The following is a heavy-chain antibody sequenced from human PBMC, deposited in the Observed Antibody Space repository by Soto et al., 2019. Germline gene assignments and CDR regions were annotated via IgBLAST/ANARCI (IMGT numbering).Heavy chain of an antibody. CDR1: GFTFTSSA. CDR3: AADSRLDLDAFDI. Sequence: ASVKVSCKASGFTFTSSAVQWVRQARGQRLEWVGWIVVGSGNTNYAQKFQERVTITRDMSTSTAYMELSSLRSEDTAVYYCAADSRLDLDAFDIWGQGTMVTVSS. J-gene: IGHJ3*02. V-gene: IGHV1-58*01. CDR2: IVVGSGNT.